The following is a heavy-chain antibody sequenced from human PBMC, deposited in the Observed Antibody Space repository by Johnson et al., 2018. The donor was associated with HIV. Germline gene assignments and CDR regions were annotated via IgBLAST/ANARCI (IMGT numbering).Heavy chain of an antibody. Sequence: VQLVESGGSLVKPGGSMRLSCAASGFTFTDYYMTWIRQAPGKGLEWVSHISTSGGGINYADSVKGRFTISRDNSKNTLFLQMNSLRPEDTALYSCVKPPREVTVVDAFDIWGQGTMVTVSS. CDR3: VKPPREVTVVDAFDI. J-gene: IGHJ3*02. V-gene: IGHV3-11*04. CDR2: ISTSGGGI. CDR1: GFTFTDYY. D-gene: IGHD4-23*01.